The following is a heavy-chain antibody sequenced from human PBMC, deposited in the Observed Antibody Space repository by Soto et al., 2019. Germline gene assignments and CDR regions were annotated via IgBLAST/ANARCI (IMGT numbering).Heavy chain of an antibody. Sequence: QVQLQESGPGLVKPSETLSLTCTVSGGSISSYYWSWIRQPPGKGLEWIGYIYYSGSTNYNPSLKSRVTISVDTSKNQFSLKPSSVTAADTAVYYCARTLYSYGPRFDYWGQGTLVTVSS. CDR1: GGSISSYY. CDR3: ARTLYSYGPRFDY. D-gene: IGHD5-18*01. J-gene: IGHJ4*02. V-gene: IGHV4-59*01. CDR2: IYYSGST.